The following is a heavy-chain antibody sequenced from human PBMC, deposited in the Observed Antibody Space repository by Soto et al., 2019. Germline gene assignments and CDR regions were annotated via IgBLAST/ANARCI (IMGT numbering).Heavy chain of an antibody. V-gene: IGHV1-2*02. CDR2: IGPESGAT. CDR1: GYTFTGHY. D-gene: IGHD1-26*01. Sequence: ASVKVSCKASGYTFTGHYIHWVRQAPEQGPEWMGEIGPESGATRYAQKFQGRVTMTRDMSITTVYMELNNLSPDDTAVYYCGRGRSGQIVVFYWGQGTPVTVAS. CDR3: GRGRSGQIVVFY. J-gene: IGHJ4*02.